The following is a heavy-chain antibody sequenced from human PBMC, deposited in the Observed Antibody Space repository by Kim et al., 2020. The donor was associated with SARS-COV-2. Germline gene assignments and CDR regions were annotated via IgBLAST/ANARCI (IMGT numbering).Heavy chain of an antibody. V-gene: IGHV1-3*01. Sequence: NTGYSQKFQGRVSITRDTSATTAYLEVSGLISEDTAVYYCAREAVAGSFDYWGQGSLVTVSS. J-gene: IGHJ4*02. CDR2: NT. D-gene: IGHD6-19*01. CDR3: AREAVAGSFDY.